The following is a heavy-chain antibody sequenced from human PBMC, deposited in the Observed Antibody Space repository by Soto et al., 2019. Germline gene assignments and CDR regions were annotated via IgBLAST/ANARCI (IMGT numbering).Heavy chain of an antibody. CDR1: GYTFTGYY. CDR3: ALSGYDLGQVDYYYGMDV. D-gene: IGHD5-12*01. CDR2: IIPIFGTT. Sequence: SVKVSCKASGYTFTGYYMHWVRQAPGQGLEWMGGIIPIFGTTNYAQKFQGRVTITTDKSTSTAYMELSSLRSEDTAVYYCALSGYDLGQVDYYYGMDVWGQGTTVTVSS. J-gene: IGHJ6*02. V-gene: IGHV1-69*05.